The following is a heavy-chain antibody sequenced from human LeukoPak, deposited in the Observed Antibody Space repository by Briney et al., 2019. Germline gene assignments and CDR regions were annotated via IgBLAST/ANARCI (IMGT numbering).Heavy chain of an antibody. CDR1: GFTVSSNY. CDR3: TRDHWFDP. Sequence: TGGSLRLSCAASGFTVSSNYMSWVRQAPGKGLEWVSVIYSGGSTYYADTVKGRFTISRDNAKNSLYLQMNSLRAEDTAVYYCTRDHWFDPWGQGTLVIVSS. J-gene: IGHJ5*02. CDR2: IYSGGST. V-gene: IGHV3-53*01.